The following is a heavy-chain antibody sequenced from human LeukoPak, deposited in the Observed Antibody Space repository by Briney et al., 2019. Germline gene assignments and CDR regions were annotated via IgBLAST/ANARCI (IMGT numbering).Heavy chain of an antibody. D-gene: IGHD6-19*01. CDR3: ARVAFIAVAGHFDY. J-gene: IGHJ4*02. Sequence: SETLSLTCAASTYTISSGYYCGGRRQPPGKVLEWIGSIYHSGSTYYNPSLKSRVTISVDTSKNQFSLKLSSVTAADTAVYYCARVAFIAVAGHFDYWGQGTLVTVSS. V-gene: IGHV4-38-2*01. CDR2: IYHSGST. CDR1: TYTISSGYY.